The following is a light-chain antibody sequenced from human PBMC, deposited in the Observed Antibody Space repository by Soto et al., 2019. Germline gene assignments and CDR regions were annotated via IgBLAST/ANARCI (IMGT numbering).Light chain of an antibody. CDR3: AAWDDSLNAYV. CDR1: SSTIGSNT. Sequence: QSVLTQPPSASGTPGQRVTISCSGSSSTIGSNTVNWFQQLPGKAPKLLIYTNNQRPSGVPDRFSGSKSGTSASLAISGLQSEDEADYYCAAWDDSLNAYVFGAGTKLTVL. CDR2: TNN. J-gene: IGLJ1*01. V-gene: IGLV1-44*01.